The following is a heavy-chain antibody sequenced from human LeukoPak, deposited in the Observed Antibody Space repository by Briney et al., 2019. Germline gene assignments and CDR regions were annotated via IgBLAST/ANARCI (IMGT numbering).Heavy chain of an antibody. CDR3: ARRYCSSTSCYADY. D-gene: IGHD2-2*01. CDR2: ISSSSSYI. V-gene: IGHV3-21*01. Sequence: GGSLRLSCAASGYTFSSYSMNWVRQAPGKGLEWVSSISSSSSYIYYADSVKGRFTISRDNAKNSLYLQMNSLRAEDTAVYYCARRYCSSTSCYADYWGQGTLVTVSS. J-gene: IGHJ4*02. CDR1: GYTFSSYS.